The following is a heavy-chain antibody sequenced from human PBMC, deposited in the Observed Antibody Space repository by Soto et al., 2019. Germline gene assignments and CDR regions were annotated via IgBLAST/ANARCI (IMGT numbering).Heavy chain of an antibody. D-gene: IGHD3-22*01. CDR3: ARNYYDSSGQMDAFDI. CDR1: GYSFTSYG. J-gene: IGHJ3*02. Sequence: ASVKVSCQASGYSFTSYGISWVRQAPGQGLEWMGWISAYNGNTNYAQKLQGRVTMTTDTSTSTAYMELRSLRSDDTAVYYCARNYYDSSGQMDAFDIWGQGTMVTVSS. CDR2: ISAYNGNT. V-gene: IGHV1-18*01.